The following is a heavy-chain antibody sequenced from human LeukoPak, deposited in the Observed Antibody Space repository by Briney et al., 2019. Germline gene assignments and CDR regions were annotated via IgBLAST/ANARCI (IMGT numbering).Heavy chain of an antibody. J-gene: IGHJ4*02. Sequence: LSCAASGXXFDXXXXXWVXXXXXXXXXXVSFITGDGSRTYYADSVKGRFTIFRDKSKNSLYLQMNSLRSEDTALYYCAKDQXXTXFDSWGQGXXXXVSS. CDR1: GXXFDXXX. V-gene: IGHV3-43*02. CDR3: AKDQXXTXFDS. CDR2: ITGDGSRT.